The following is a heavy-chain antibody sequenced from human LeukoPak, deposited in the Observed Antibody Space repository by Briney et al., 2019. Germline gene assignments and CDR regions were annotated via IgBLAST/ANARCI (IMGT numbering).Heavy chain of an antibody. CDR3: GSSTGYYSDYFDY. Sequence: GGSLRLSCTASGFTFGDCAVSWVRQAPGKGPEWVGFIGSKAYGGTTEYAASVEGRFIISRDDSRGVAYLQMNSLKTEDTAVYYCGSSTGYYSDYFDYWGQGTLVTVSS. CDR2: IGSKAYGGTT. V-gene: IGHV3-49*04. J-gene: IGHJ4*02. CDR1: GFTFGDCA. D-gene: IGHD3-22*01.